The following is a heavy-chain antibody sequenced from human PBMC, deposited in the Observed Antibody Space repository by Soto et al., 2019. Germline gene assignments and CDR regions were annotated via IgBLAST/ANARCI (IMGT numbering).Heavy chain of an antibody. V-gene: IGHV6-1*01. CDR3: ARDQDGQLLSYYYYGMDV. CDR1: GYSVSSNSAA. Sequence: PSQTLSLTCAISGYSVSSNSAAWNWIRQSPSRGLEWLGRTYYRSKWYNDYAVSVKSRITINPDTSKNQFSLQLNSVTPEDTAVYYCARDQDGQLLSYYYYGMDVWGQGTTVTVS. J-gene: IGHJ6*02. D-gene: IGHD2-2*01. CDR2: TYYRSKWYN.